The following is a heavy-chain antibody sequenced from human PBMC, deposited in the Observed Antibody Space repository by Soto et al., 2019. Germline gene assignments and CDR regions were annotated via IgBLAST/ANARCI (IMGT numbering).Heavy chain of an antibody. V-gene: IGHV1-24*01. CDR3: ATVGLSGWYEEHHDY. D-gene: IGHD6-19*01. Sequence: ASVKVSCKVSGYTLTELSMHWVRQAPGKGLEWVGGFDPEYGETIYAQKFQGRVTMTEDTSTDTAYMELSSLRSEDTAVYYCATVGLSGWYEEHHDYWGQGTLVTVSS. CDR2: FDPEYGET. CDR1: GYTLTELS. J-gene: IGHJ4*02.